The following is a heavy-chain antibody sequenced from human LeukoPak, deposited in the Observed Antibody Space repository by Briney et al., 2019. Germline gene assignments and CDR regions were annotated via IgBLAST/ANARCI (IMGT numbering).Heavy chain of an antibody. CDR2: ISSNGGST. D-gene: IGHD5-12*01. V-gene: IGHV3-64D*06. J-gene: IGHJ4*02. Sequence: GGSLRLSCSASGFTLSSYAMRWVRQAPGKGLEYVSAISSNGGSTYYADSVKGRFTISRDNSKNTLYLQMSSLRAEDTAVYYCVNGSVDIVAMLDYWGQGTLVTVSS. CDR1: GFTLSSYA. CDR3: VNGSVDIVAMLDY.